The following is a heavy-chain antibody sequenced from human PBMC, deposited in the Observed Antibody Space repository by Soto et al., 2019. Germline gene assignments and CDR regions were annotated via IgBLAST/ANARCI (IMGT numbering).Heavy chain of an antibody. V-gene: IGHV4-4*07. J-gene: IGHJ6*02. CDR3: ARADYEILTGSYAMDV. CDR2: VSTNGAT. D-gene: IGHD3-9*01. Sequence: XSTLSVAFTVSEDFVSSYYWNWIRPPAGKGLEWIGRVSTNGATNYNPSLESRVTMSVDTSKNQFSLKLTSVTAADTAVYFCARADYEILTGSYAMDVCGQGTTVTVSS. CDR1: EDFVSSYY.